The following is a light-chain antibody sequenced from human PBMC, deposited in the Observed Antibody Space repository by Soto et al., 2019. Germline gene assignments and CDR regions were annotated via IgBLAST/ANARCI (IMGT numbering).Light chain of an antibody. CDR3: QQSYSVPYT. CDR2: AAS. J-gene: IGKJ5*01. CDR1: QSISTY. V-gene: IGKV1-39*01. Sequence: DIQMTQSPPSLSASIGDRVTITCRASQSISTYLNWYQQKPGKAPKLLINAASSLQSGVPSRFSGSGSETDFTFTISSLQPEDFATYYCQQSYSVPYTFGQGTRLEIK.